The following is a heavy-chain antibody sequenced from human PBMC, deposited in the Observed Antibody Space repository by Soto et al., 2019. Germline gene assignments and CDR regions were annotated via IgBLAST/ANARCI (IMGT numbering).Heavy chain of an antibody. CDR2: ISSSSTYI. Sequence: EVQLVESGGGLVKPGGSLRVSCAASGFTFSNYTMNWVRQAPGKGLEWVSAISSSSTYIYYADSVKGRFTISRDNARQSLYLQLNSLGAEETAVYYCARANYDFWSGYSNYYGMDVWGQGTTVTVSS. D-gene: IGHD3-3*01. CDR3: ARANYDFWSGYSNYYGMDV. CDR1: GFTFSNYT. V-gene: IGHV3-21*01. J-gene: IGHJ6*02.